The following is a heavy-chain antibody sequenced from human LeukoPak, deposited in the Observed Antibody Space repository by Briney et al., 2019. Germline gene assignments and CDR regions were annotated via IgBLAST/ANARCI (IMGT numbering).Heavy chain of an antibody. Sequence: AWGSLRLSCAASGFTFSSYSMNWVRQAPGKGLELGSSISSSSSYIYYADSVKGRFTISRDNAKNSLYLQMNTLRAEDTAVYYSASDSAPSLLAVAYSPDYWGQGTLVTVSS. CDR2: ISSSSSYI. CDR1: GFTFSSYS. CDR3: ASDSAPSLLAVAYSPDY. D-gene: IGHD6-19*01. V-gene: IGHV3-21*01. J-gene: IGHJ4*02.